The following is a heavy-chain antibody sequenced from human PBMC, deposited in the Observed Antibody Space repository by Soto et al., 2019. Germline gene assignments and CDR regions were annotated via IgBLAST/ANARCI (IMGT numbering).Heavy chain of an antibody. D-gene: IGHD2-15*01. CDR3: ARGEDIVVVVAAYTYGMDV. J-gene: IGHJ6*02. Sequence: GASVKVSCKASGYTFTGYYIHWVRLATGQGLEWMGWINPNSGGTNYAQKFQGWVTMTRDTSISTAYMELSRLRSDDTAVYYCARGEDIVVVVAAYTYGMDVWGQGTTVTVSS. CDR1: GYTFTGYY. CDR2: INPNSGGT. V-gene: IGHV1-2*04.